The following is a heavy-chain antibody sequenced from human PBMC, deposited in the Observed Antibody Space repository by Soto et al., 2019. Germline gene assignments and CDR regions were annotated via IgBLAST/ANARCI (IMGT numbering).Heavy chain of an antibody. D-gene: IGHD4-17*01. Sequence: QITLKESGPTLVKPTQTLTLTCTFSGFSLSTNGVGVGWIRQPPGKALEWLALIYWDDSKHYSPSLNSRLTITKDTPRNLVVLTMTNMGPVDTAAYYCAKKGGGDYILGYWGQGTLVTVSS. CDR1: GFSLSTNGVG. V-gene: IGHV2-5*02. J-gene: IGHJ4*02. CDR2: IYWDDSK. CDR3: AKKGGGDYILGY.